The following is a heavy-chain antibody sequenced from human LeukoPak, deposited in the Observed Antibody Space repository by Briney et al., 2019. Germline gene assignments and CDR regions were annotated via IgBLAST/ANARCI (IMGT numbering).Heavy chain of an antibody. CDR1: GFTFNTFW. CDR3: ARGHYYFDY. CDR2: IKQDGSEK. V-gene: IGHV3-7*01. J-gene: IGHJ4*02. Sequence: GGSLRLSCAASGFTFNTFWISWVRQAPGKGLEWVANIKQDGSEKYYVDSVKGRFTIARDSAMNSLYLQMNSLRGEDTAVYYCARGHYYFDYWGQGTLVTVSS.